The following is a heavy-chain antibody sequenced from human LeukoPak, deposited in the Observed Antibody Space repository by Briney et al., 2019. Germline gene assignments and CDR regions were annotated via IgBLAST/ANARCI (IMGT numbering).Heavy chain of an antibody. V-gene: IGHV3-30*18. CDR2: ISYDGSNK. CDR3: AKGYRGYSGYEGRNYFDY. CDR1: GFTFSSYG. J-gene: IGHJ4*02. Sequence: PGGSLRLSCAASGFTFSSYGMHWVRQAPGKGLEWVAVISYDGSNKYYADSVKGRFTISRDNSKNTLYLQMNSLRAEDTAVYYCAKGYRGYSGYEGRNYFDYWGQGTLVTVSS. D-gene: IGHD5-12*01.